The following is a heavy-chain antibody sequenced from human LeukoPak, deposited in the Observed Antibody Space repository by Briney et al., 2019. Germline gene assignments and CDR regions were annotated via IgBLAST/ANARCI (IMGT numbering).Heavy chain of an antibody. D-gene: IGHD3-10*01. CDR3: ARDSSRVRASAFDI. CDR2: INPNSGGT. V-gene: IGHV1-2*02. J-gene: IGHJ3*02. CDR1: GYTFTGYY. Sequence: GASVRVSCKASGYTFTGYYIHWVRQAPGQGLEWMGWINPNSGGTNYAQKFQGRVTMTRGTSISTAYMELSRLRSDDTAVYYCARDSSRVRASAFDIWGQGTMVTVSS.